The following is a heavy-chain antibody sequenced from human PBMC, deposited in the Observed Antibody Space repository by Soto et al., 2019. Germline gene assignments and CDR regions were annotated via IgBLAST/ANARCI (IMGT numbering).Heavy chain of an antibody. J-gene: IGHJ5*02. CDR2: ISSTGLYT. Sequence: PGGSLRLSCAASGFSFTTYGMSWVRQAPGKGLEWVSDISSTGLYTYHADSVKGRFTISRDNSKNTLYLQMNSLRVDDTAVYFCTKSWLFEKNWFDPWGQGTLVTVSS. CDR1: GFSFTTYG. D-gene: IGHD3-22*01. V-gene: IGHV3-23*01. CDR3: TKSWLFEKNWFDP.